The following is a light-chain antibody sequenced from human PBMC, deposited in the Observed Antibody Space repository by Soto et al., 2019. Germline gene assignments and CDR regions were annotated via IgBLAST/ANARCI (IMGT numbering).Light chain of an antibody. CDR3: SSYSSTSTLYV. J-gene: IGLJ1*01. Sequence: QSVLTRPASVSGSPGQSITISCIGTSSDIGAYNYVSWYQQHPGKVPKLMIYEVTNRPSGLSNRFSGSKSGNTASLTISGLQAEDEAEYFCSSYSSTSTLYVFGTGTKVTVL. V-gene: IGLV2-14*01. CDR2: EVT. CDR1: SSDIGAYNY.